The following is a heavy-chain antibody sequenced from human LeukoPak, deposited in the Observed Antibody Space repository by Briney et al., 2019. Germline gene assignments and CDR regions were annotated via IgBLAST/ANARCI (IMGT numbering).Heavy chain of an antibody. J-gene: IGHJ6*02. CDR2: ISAYNGNT. CDR1: GYTFTSYG. D-gene: IGHD3-3*01. CDR3: ARDRIFEYYYYYGMDA. V-gene: IGHV1-18*01. Sequence: ASVKVSCKASGYTFTSYGISWVRQAPGQGLEWMGWISAYNGNTNYAQKLQGRVTMTTDTSTSTAYMELRSLRSDDTAVYYCARDRIFEYYYYYGMDAWGQGTTVTVSS.